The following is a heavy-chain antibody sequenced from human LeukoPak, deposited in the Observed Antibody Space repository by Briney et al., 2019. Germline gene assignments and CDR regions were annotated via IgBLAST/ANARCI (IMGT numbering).Heavy chain of an antibody. J-gene: IGHJ5*02. D-gene: IGHD7-27*01. CDR1: GYIFTTYD. V-gene: IGHV1-8*03. CDR3: ARRKFLGWFDP. Sequence: GASVKVSCKASGYIFTTYDIGWVRQATGQGLEWLGWLNPNSGNAGYAQKFQGNVTISRTTSISTAYMELSCLRSVDTAIYYCARRKFLGWFDPWGQGTLVTVSS. CDR2: LNPNSGNA.